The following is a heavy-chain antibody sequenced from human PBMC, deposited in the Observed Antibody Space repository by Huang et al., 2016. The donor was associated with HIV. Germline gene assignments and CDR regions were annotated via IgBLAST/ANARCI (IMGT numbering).Heavy chain of an antibody. CDR1: GGTFSSYV. CDR2: ITPILDKT. Sequence: QVQLVQSGAEVKKPGSSVTVSCKASGGTFSSYVISWVRQAPGQGLGWMGGITPILDKTNNVQKFQGRVTIIADESTRTAYMEMSSLIPEDTATYYCATGPRGSGSFNWGQGTLVIVSS. J-gene: IGHJ4*02. CDR3: ATGPRGSGSFN. V-gene: IGHV1-69*01. D-gene: IGHD1-26*01.